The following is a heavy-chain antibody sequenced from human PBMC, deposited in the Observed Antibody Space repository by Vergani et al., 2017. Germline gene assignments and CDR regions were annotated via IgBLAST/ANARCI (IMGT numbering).Heavy chain of an antibody. J-gene: IGHJ4*02. CDR1: GFTFSDYY. CDR3: AKDLGGGRAYWDYFDY. Sequence: QVQLVESGGGLVKPGGSLRLSCAASGFTFSDYYMSWIRQAPGKGLEWVSYISSSSSYTNYADSVKGRFTISRDNAKNSLYLQMNSLRAEDTAVYYCAKDLGGGRAYWDYFDYWGQGTLVTVSS. CDR2: ISSSSSYT. V-gene: IGHV3-11*05. D-gene: IGHD3-16*01.